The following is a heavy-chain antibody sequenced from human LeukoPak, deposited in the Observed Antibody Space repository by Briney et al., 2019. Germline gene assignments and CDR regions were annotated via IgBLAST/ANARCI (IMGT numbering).Heavy chain of an antibody. CDR3: ARIYCSSTSCYTIIGTALDY. CDR2: ISSSSSYI. CDR1: GFTFSSYS. J-gene: IGHJ4*02. V-gene: IGHV3-21*01. D-gene: IGHD2-2*02. Sequence: PGGSLRLSCAASGFTFSSYSMNWVRQAPGKGLECVSSISSSSSYIYYADSVKGRFTISGDNAKNSLYLQMNSLRAEDTAVYYCARIYCSSTSCYTIIGTALDYWGQGTLVTVSS.